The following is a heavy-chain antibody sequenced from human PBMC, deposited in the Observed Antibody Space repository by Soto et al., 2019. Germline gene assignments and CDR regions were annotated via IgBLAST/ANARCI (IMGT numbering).Heavy chain of an antibody. CDR2: ISGSGGSS. J-gene: IGHJ6*02. Sequence: PVGSLRLSCAASGFAFSTYAMTWVRQAPGKGLEWVSVISGSGGSSYYADSVKGRFTISRDNSKNTLSLQMNGLRAEDTAVYYCAKVTKRAAAGRYEYYKYGMDVWGQGTTVTVSS. CDR3: AKVTKRAAAGRYEYYKYGMDV. V-gene: IGHV3-23*01. D-gene: IGHD6-13*01. CDR1: GFAFSTYA.